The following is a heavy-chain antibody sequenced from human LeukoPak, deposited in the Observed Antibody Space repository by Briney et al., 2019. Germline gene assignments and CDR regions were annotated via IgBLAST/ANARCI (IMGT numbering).Heavy chain of an antibody. Sequence: ASVKVSCKVSGYTLTELSMHWLRQAPGKGLEWMGGFDPEDGETIYAQKFQGRVTMTEDTSTDTAYMELSSLRSEDTAVYYCATVGTYSYGYFAAFDIWGQGTMVTVSS. J-gene: IGHJ3*02. CDR3: ATVGTYSYGYFAAFDI. CDR1: GYTLTELS. D-gene: IGHD5-18*01. V-gene: IGHV1-24*01. CDR2: FDPEDGET.